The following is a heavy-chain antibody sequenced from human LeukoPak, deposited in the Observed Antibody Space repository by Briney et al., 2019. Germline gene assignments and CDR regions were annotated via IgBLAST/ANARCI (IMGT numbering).Heavy chain of an antibody. CDR1: GYTFTSYA. J-gene: IGHJ4*02. V-gene: IGHV1-18*01. D-gene: IGHD1-26*01. CDR2: ISAYNGNT. CDR3: ARARWELPSDY. Sequence: ASVKVSCKASGYTFTSYAMHWVRQAPGQGLEWMGWISAYNGNTNYAQKLQGRVTMTTDTSASTAYMELRSLRSDDTAVYYCARARWELPSDYWGQGTLVTVSS.